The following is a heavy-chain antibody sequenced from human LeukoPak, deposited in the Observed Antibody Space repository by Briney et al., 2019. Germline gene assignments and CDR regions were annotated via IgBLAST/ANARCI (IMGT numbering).Heavy chain of an antibody. V-gene: IGHV4-39*01. J-gene: IGHJ4*02. D-gene: IGHD1-26*01. CDR1: GGSISGISYY. Sequence: SETLSLTCSVSGGSISGISYYWGWVRQPPEGGLEWLGNIDYSGSTYNNPSLESRVIISVNKSKKQCSLKLTSVTAADTAVYYCARQGVVGATGFDYWGQGTLVTVSS. CDR2: IDYSGST. CDR3: ARQGVVGATGFDY.